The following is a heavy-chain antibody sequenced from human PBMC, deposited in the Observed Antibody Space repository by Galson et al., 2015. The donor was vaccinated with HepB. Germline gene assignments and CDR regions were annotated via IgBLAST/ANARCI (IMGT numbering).Heavy chain of an antibody. Sequence: SLRLSCAASGFTFSSYGMHWVRQAPGKGLEWVAVISYDGSNKYYADSVKGRFTISRDNSKNTLFLHMSSLRAEDTAVYYCVKVGRAGITMVRGGFDNWGQGTLVTVSS. CDR3: VKVGRAGITMVRGGFDN. V-gene: IGHV3-30*18. D-gene: IGHD3-10*01. J-gene: IGHJ4*02. CDR1: GFTFSSYG. CDR2: ISYDGSNK.